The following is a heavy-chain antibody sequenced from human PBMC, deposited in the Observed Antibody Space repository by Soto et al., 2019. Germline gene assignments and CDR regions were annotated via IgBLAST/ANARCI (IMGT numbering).Heavy chain of an antibody. CDR1: GFTFRSYW. Sequence: PGGSLRLSCAASGFTFRSYWMSWVRQAPGKGLEWLANIKEDGSEKYYVDSLKGRFTISRDNAKNSLYVQMNSLRVEDTAVYYCARGGIGYCSGGTCFYTAFDIWGQGSMVTVSS. CDR2: IKEDGSEK. V-gene: IGHV3-7*01. CDR3: ARGGIGYCSGGTCFYTAFDI. J-gene: IGHJ3*02. D-gene: IGHD2-15*01.